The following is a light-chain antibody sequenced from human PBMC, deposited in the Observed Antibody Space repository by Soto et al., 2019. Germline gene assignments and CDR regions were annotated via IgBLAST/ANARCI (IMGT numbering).Light chain of an antibody. Sequence: QSALTQPPSASGSPGQSVTISCTGTSSDVGGYTYVSWYQQHPGKAPKLLIHDVTERPSGVPARFSGSRSDSTASLTVSGLQDEDEADYYCSSYAGNDIVLFGGGTKLTVL. CDR3: SSYAGNDIVL. CDR2: DVT. J-gene: IGLJ2*01. V-gene: IGLV2-8*01. CDR1: SSDVGGYTY.